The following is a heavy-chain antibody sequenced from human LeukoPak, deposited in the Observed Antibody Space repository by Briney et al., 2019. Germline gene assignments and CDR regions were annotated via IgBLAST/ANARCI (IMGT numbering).Heavy chain of an antibody. D-gene: IGHD3-10*01. CDR2: LYSGGST. V-gene: IGHV3-53*01. CDR1: GFTVSSNY. Sequence: HPGGSLRLSCAASGFTVSSNYMSWVRQAPGKGLEWVSVLYSGGSTNYADSVKGRFTISRDNSKNTLYLQMNSLRAEDTAVYYCARGGYLYCYGSGNAFDIWGQGTMVTVSS. CDR3: ARGGYLYCYGSGNAFDI. J-gene: IGHJ3*02.